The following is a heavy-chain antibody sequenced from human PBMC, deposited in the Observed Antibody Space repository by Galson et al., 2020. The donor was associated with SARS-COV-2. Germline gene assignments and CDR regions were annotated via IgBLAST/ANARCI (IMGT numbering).Heavy chain of an antibody. V-gene: IGHV1-2*06. CDR1: GYTFSGHY. D-gene: IGHD3-10*01. CDR2: INPNSGDT. CDR3: TRGSNSSPFYHFDP. Sequence: ASVKVSCKASGYTFSGHYMHWVRLAPGQGLEWMGRINPNSGDTDVAQKFQGRVTMTTDTSLATAYMELSRLTSDDTAVYYCTRGSNSSPFYHFDPWGQGTLVTVSS. J-gene: IGHJ5*02.